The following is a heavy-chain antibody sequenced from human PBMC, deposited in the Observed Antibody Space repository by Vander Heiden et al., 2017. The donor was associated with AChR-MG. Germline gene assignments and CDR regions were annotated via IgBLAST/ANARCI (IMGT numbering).Heavy chain of an antibody. D-gene: IGHD5-12*01. CDR3: ARGALQWLLLLSHFEF. CDR1: GFTFSSHA. V-gene: IGHV3-30-3*01. Sequence: QVQLVESGGGVVQPGKSLRLSCAASGFTFSSHARHWVRQAPGEGLEWVAAISFDGGNKHYADSVKGRFTISRDNSKNTLYLQMNSLRAEDTAVYYCARGALQWLLLLSHFEFWGQGSLVTVSS. CDR2: ISFDGGNK. J-gene: IGHJ4*02.